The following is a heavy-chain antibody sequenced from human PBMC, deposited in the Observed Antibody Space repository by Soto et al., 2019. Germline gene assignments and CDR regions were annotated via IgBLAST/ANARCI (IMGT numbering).Heavy chain of an antibody. V-gene: IGHV5-10-1*01. CDR3: ARRPPGIAAAGTGGMDV. J-gene: IGHJ6*02. D-gene: IGHD6-13*01. CDR1: GYSFTSYW. CDR2: IDPSDSYT. Sequence: EVQLVQSGAEVKKPGESLRISCKGSGYSFTSYWISWVRQMPGKGLEWMGRIDPSDSYTNYSPSFQGHVTISADKSISTAYLLWSSLKASDTAMYYCARRPPGIAAAGTGGMDVWGQGTTVTVSS.